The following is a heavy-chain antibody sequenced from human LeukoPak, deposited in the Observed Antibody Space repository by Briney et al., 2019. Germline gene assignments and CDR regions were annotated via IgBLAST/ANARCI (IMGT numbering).Heavy chain of an antibody. CDR2: FRGKAYGGTT. V-gene: IGHV3-49*03. CDR1: GFTFGDYA. J-gene: IGHJ5*02. Sequence: GRSLRLSCTASGFTFGDYAMSWFRQAPGKGLGWVGFFRGKAYGGTTEYAASVKGRFTISRDDSESIAYLQMNSLKTEDTAVYYCTRDDWDDLTTYWFDPWGQGTLVTVSS. CDR3: TRDDWDDLTTYWFDP. D-gene: IGHD4-11*01.